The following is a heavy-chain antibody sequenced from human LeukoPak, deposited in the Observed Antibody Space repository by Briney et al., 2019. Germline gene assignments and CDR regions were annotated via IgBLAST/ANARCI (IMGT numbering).Heavy chain of an antibody. CDR2: IIPIFGTA. Sequence: SVKVSCKASGGTFSSYAISWVRQAPGQGLEWKGGIIPIFGTANYAQKFQGRVTITADESTSTAYMELSSLRSEDTAVYYCARSKRNYYDSSGASDYWGQGTLVTVSS. J-gene: IGHJ4*02. CDR1: GGTFSSYA. V-gene: IGHV1-69*13. CDR3: ARSKRNYYDSSGASDY. D-gene: IGHD3-22*01.